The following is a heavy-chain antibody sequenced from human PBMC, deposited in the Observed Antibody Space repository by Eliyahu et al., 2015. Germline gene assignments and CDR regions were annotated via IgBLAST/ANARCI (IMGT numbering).Heavy chain of an antibody. J-gene: IGHJ4*02. D-gene: IGHD6-13*01. CDR3: ARDNLGIAXPFDY. CDR2: TFYRSKWLN. Sequence: QVQLQQSGPGLVQPSQTLXLTCXIPGXXVXSPTAAWNWIRQSPSRGLEWLGRTFYRSKWLNDYAVSVKSRITINPDTSKNQFSLQLNSVTPEDTAVYYCARDNLGIAXPFDYWGQGTLVTVSS. CDR1: GXXVXSPTAA. V-gene: IGHV6-1*01.